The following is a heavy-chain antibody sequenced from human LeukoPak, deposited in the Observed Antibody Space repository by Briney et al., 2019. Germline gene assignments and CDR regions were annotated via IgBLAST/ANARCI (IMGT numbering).Heavy chain of an antibody. CDR2: IKSKTDGGTT. CDR3: TTDLVDFRNFDY. D-gene: IGHD3-3*01. CDR1: GFTFSNAW. Sequence: PGGSLRLSCAASGFTFSNAWMSWVRQAPGKGLEWVGRIKSKTDGGTTDYAAPVKGRFTISRDDSKNTLYLQMNSLKTEDTAVYYCTTDLVDFRNFDYWGQGTLVTVSS. J-gene: IGHJ4*02. V-gene: IGHV3-15*01.